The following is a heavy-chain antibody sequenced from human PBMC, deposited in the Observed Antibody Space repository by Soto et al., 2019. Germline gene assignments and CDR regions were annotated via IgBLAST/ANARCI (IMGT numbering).Heavy chain of an antibody. CDR2: ISSSGSTI. V-gene: IGHV3-11*01. CDR1: GFTFSDYY. Sequence: GGSLRLSCAASGFTFSDYYMSWIRQAPGKGLEWVSYISSSGSTIYYADSVKGRFTISRDNAKNSLYLQMNSLRAEDTAVYYCARDNPAGPYIAALPQINAYSSYGMDVWGQGATVTVSS. CDR3: ARDNPAGPYIAALPQINAYSSYGMDV. D-gene: IGHD6-6*01. J-gene: IGHJ6*02.